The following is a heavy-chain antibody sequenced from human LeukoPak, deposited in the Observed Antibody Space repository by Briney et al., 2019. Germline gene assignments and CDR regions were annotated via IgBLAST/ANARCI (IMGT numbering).Heavy chain of an antibody. CDR2: IYPGDSDT. CDR1: GYSFTSYW. D-gene: IGHD6-19*01. Sequence: KIGESLKISCKGSGYSFTSYWIGWVRQMPGKGLEWMGIIYPGDSDTRYSPSFQGQVTISADKSISTAYLQWSSLKASDTAMYYCARHGFRSGWLVFDRLTRDNWFDPWGQGTLATVSS. CDR3: ARHGFRSGWLVFDRLTRDNWFDP. V-gene: IGHV5-51*01. J-gene: IGHJ5*02.